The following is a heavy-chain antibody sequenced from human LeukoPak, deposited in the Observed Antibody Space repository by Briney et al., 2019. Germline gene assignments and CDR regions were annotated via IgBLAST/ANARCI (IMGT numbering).Heavy chain of an antibody. CDR2: IYYSGST. V-gene: IGHV4-59*08. D-gene: IGHD4-17*01. J-gene: IGHJ5*02. CDR3: ARQDYGGKRTWFDP. CDR1: GGSISSYY. Sequence: PSETLSLTCTVSGGSISSYYWSWIRQPPGKGLEWIGYIYYSGSTNYNPSLKSRVTISVDTSKNQFSLKLSSVTAADTAVYHCARQDYGGKRTWFDPWGQGTLVTVSS.